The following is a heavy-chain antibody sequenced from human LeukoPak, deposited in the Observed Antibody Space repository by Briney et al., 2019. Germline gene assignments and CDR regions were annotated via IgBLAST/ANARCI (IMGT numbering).Heavy chain of an antibody. CDR3: ARVRTGSGSYYNGYYYYYMDV. V-gene: IGHV3-21*01. D-gene: IGHD3-10*01. J-gene: IGHJ6*03. CDR2: ISRGSSYI. Sequence: GGSLRLSCAASGFTFSSYSMNWVRQAPGKGLEWVSSISRGSSYIYYADSVKGRFTISRDNAKNSLYLQVNSLRAEDTAVYYCARVRTGSGSYYNGYYYYYMDVWGKGTTVTVSS. CDR1: GFTFSSYS.